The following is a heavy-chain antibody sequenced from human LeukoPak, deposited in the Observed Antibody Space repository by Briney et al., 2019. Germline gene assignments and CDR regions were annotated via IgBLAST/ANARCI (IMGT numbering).Heavy chain of an antibody. D-gene: IGHD3-3*01. J-gene: IGHJ4*02. CDR1: GYTLTELS. CDR3: ATVNDFWSGSKGGY. Sequence: GASVKVSCKVSGYTLTELSKHWVRQAPGKGLEWMGGFDPEDGETIYAQKFQGRVTMTEDTSTDTAYMELSSLRSEDTAVYYCATVNDFWSGSKGGYWGQGTLVTVSS. V-gene: IGHV1-24*01. CDR2: FDPEDGET.